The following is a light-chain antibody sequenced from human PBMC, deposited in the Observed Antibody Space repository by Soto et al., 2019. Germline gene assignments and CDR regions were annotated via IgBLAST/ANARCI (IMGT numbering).Light chain of an antibody. Sequence: EIVLTQSPATLSLSPGERATLSCRASQSVSSGYLSLYQHKPVQSPSLLIYVSSSSATGIPYRFSGSGSGTNFTLTITGLEPEDFAVYYCQHYGGSPPWAFGQGTKVDIK. CDR3: QHYGGSPPWA. CDR1: QSVSSGY. CDR2: VSS. J-gene: IGKJ1*01. V-gene: IGKV3-20*01.